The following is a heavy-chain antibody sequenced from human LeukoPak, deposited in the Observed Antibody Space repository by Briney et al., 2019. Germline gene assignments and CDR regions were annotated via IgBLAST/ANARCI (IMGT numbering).Heavy chain of an antibody. CDR3: AREERITMVRGAKGDLDY. CDR2: INPNSGGT. J-gene: IGHJ4*02. V-gene: IGHV1-2*02. Sequence: ASVKVSCKASGYTFTGYYMHWVRQAPGQGLEWMGWINPNSGGTNYAQKFQGRVTMTRDTSISTAYVELSRLRSDDTAVYYCAREERITMVRGAKGDLDYWGQGTLVTVSS. CDR1: GYTFTGYY. D-gene: IGHD3-10*01.